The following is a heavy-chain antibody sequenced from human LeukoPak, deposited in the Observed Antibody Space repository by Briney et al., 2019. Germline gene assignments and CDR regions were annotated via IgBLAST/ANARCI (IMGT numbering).Heavy chain of an antibody. CDR1: GFTFDDYA. CDR3: AKGGYYDSSAHYGMDV. V-gene: IGHV3-9*01. J-gene: IGHJ6*02. Sequence: GRSLRLSCAASGFTFDDYAMHWVRQALGKGLEWVSGISWNSGSIGYADSVKGRFTISRDNAKNSLYLQMNSLRAEDTALYYCAKGGYYDSSAHYGMDVWGQGTTVTVSS. CDR2: ISWNSGSI. D-gene: IGHD3-22*01.